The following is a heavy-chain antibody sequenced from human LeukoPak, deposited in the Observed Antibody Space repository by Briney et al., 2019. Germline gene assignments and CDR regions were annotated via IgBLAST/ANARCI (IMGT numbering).Heavy chain of an antibody. Sequence: ASVKVSCKTSGYSFILYGISWVRQAPGQGPEWMGWISTSTGDTKYTKKFQGRVTLTTDTSTSTAYVELSSLRSDDTAVYYCARDDNYGIFVNVDYWGQGTLVTVSS. CDR3: ARDDNYGIFVNVDY. CDR2: ISTSTGDT. V-gene: IGHV1-18*01. D-gene: IGHD4-11*01. J-gene: IGHJ4*02. CDR1: GYSFILYG.